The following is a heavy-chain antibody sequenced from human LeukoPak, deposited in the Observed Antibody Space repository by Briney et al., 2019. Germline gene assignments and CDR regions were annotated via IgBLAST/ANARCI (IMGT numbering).Heavy chain of an antibody. J-gene: IGHJ4*02. CDR1: GGSISSYN. D-gene: IGHD6-19*01. V-gene: IGHV4-59*01. Sequence: SETLSLTCTVSGGSISSYNWSWIRQPPGKGLEWIGYIYYSGSTNYNPSLKSRVTISVDTSKNQFSLKLNSVTAADTAVYYCTRVLSSGWYDYFDYWGQGTLVTVSS. CDR3: TRVLSSGWYDYFDY. CDR2: IYYSGST.